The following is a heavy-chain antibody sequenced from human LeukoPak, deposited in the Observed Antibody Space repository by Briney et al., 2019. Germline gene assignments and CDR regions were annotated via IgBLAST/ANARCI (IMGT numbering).Heavy chain of an antibody. Sequence: PSETLSLTCTVSGGSLSSDDFYWSWIRQPAGKGLEWIGRVYTSGSTNYNPSLRSRVTISVDTSKNQFSLKLCSVTAADTAVYYCARDFRETQRRSMRRYYYYYMDVWGKGTTVTVSS. CDR1: GGSLSSDDFY. CDR3: ARDFRETQRRSMRRYYYYYMDV. CDR2: VYTSGST. D-gene: IGHD3-10*01. V-gene: IGHV4-61*02. J-gene: IGHJ6*03.